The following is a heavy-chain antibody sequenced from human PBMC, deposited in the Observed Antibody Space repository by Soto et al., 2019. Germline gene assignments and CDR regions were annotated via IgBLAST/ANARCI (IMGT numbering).Heavy chain of an antibody. Sequence: ASVKVSCKASGYTFTSYDINWVRQATGQGLEWMGWMNPNSGNTGYAQKFQGRVTMTRNTSISTAYMELSSLRSEDTAVYYCAKESPRTPGDQGRGNAFDIWGQGTMVTVS. CDR2: MNPNSGNT. CDR3: AKESPRTPGDQGRGNAFDI. CDR1: GYTFTSYD. V-gene: IGHV1-8*01. J-gene: IGHJ3*02. D-gene: IGHD7-27*01.